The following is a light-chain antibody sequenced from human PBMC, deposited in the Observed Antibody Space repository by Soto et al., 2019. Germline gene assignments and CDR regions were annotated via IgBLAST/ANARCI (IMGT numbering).Light chain of an antibody. J-gene: IGLJ1*01. CDR3: AAWDDSLNGYYV. CDR2: SNS. Sequence: QSVLTQPPSASGTPGQRVTISCSGSSSNIGRNTVNWYQQLPGTAPKRLIYSNSQRPSGVPDRFSGSKSGTSASLAISGLQSEDEADYYCAAWDDSLNGYYVFGTGTKVTVL. V-gene: IGLV1-44*01. CDR1: SSNIGRNT.